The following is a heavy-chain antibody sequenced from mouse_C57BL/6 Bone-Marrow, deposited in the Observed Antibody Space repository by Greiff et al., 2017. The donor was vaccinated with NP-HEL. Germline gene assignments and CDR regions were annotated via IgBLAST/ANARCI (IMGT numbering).Heavy chain of an antibody. Sequence: QVHVKQSGAELVKPGASVKISCKASGYAFSSYWMHWVKQRPGQGLEWIGMIHPNSGSTNYNEKFKSKATLTVDKSSSTAYMQLSSLTSEDSAVYYCARRGLRRGWYFDVWGTGTTVTVSS. J-gene: IGHJ1*03. CDR1: GYAFSSYW. CDR2: IHPNSGST. CDR3: ARRGLRRGWYFDV. D-gene: IGHD2-4*01. V-gene: IGHV1-64*01.